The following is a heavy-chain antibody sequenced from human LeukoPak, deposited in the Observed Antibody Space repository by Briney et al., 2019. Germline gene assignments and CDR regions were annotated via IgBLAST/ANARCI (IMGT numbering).Heavy chain of an antibody. CDR3: ARVIAGDMTTVTNFDY. D-gene: IGHD4-11*01. V-gene: IGHV1-69*05. Sequence: SVKVSCKASGGTFSSYAISWVRQAPGQGLEWMGGIIPIFGTANYAQKFQGRVTITTDESTSTAYMELSSLRSEDTAVYYCARVIAGDMTTVTNFDYWGQGTLVTVSS. CDR1: GGTFSSYA. CDR2: IIPIFGTA. J-gene: IGHJ4*02.